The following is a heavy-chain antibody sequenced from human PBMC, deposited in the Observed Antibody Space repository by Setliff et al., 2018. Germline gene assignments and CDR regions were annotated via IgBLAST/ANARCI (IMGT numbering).Heavy chain of an antibody. V-gene: IGHV4-39*07. CDR3: ASQEPLYSSGWYYFDY. CDR1: GGSISGGGYY. Sequence: PSETLSLTCTVSGGSISGGGYYWSWIRQPAGKGLEWIGSIYYSGSTYYNPSLKSRVTISVDTSKNHFSLKLSSVTAADTAVYYCASQEPLYSSGWYYFDYWGQGTLVTVSS. J-gene: IGHJ4*02. CDR2: IYYSGST. D-gene: IGHD6-19*01.